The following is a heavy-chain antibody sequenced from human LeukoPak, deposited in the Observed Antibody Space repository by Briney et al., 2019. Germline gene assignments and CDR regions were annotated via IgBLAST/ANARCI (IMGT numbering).Heavy chain of an antibody. CDR2: IYPDDSDI. Sequence: GESLQISCKGSGYTFAGYWVAWVRQMPGKGLEWMGIIYPDDSDIRYSPSFQGQVTISADKSISTAYLQWSSLKASDTGIYYCARGIGAVLNWFDPWGQGTLVTVSS. J-gene: IGHJ5*02. D-gene: IGHD6-13*01. CDR1: GYTFAGYW. CDR3: ARGIGAVLNWFDP. V-gene: IGHV5-51*01.